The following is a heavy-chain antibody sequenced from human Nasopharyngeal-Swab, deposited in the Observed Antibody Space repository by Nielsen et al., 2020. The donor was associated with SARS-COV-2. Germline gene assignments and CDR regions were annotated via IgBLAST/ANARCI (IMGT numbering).Heavy chain of an antibody. CDR2: ITNTGSTV. V-gene: IGHV3-48*04. CDR3: ARASGYDFGYYYGMDV. CDR1: GFSFSTYS. J-gene: IGHJ6*02. D-gene: IGHD5-12*01. Sequence: GGSLRLSCAASGFSFSTYSMNWVRQAPGKGLEWVSYITNTGSTVYYADSVKGRFTVSRDNAKDSLYLQMNSLRAEDTAVYYCARASGYDFGYYYGMDVWGQGTTDTVSS.